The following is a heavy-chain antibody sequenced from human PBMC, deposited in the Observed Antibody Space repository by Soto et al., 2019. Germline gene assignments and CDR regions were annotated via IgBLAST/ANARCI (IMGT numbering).Heavy chain of an antibody. V-gene: IGHV3-23*01. J-gene: IGHJ6*02. CDR1: GFTFSSYA. CDR3: AKDQNIQLWPRYYYYGMDV. Sequence: TGGSLRLSCAPSGFTFSSYAMSWVRQAPGKGLECVSAISGSGGSTYYADSVKGRFTISRDNSKNTLYLQMNSLRAEDTAVYYCAKDQNIQLWPRYYYYGMDVWGQGTTVTVSS. CDR2: ISGSGGST. D-gene: IGHD5-18*01.